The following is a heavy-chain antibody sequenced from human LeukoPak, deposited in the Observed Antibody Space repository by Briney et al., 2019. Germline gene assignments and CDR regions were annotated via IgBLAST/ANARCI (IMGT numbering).Heavy chain of an antibody. J-gene: IGHJ3*01. CDR1: GGSISSSY. CDR2: IYYNGNT. Sequence: SETLSLTCTVSGGSISSSYWSWIRQLPGERLEWLGYIYYNGNTNYNPSLKSRLTLSIDTSGSQISLRLSSVTAADTAVYYCARGHYDARGFSNPFDVWGQGTMVTVSS. D-gene: IGHD3-22*01. CDR3: ARGHYDARGFSNPFDV. V-gene: IGHV4-59*12.